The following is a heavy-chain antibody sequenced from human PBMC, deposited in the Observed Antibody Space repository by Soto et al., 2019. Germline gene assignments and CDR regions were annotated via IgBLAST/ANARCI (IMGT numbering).Heavy chain of an antibody. CDR1: GFTLSSYA. CDR2: VSDSGRRT. CDR3: AKDRVAGAIADRFDS. J-gene: IGHJ5*01. Sequence: PGGSLRLSCAASGFTLSSYAMNWVRQAPGKGLEWVAVVSDSGRRTDCAESVKGRFTISRDRSKNTVYLEMNTLRAEDTAVYYCAKDRVAGAIADRFDSWGQGTLVTVSS. V-gene: IGHV3-23*01. D-gene: IGHD1-26*01.